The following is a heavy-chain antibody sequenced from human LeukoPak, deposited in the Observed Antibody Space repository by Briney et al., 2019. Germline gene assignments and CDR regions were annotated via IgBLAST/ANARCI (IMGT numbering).Heavy chain of an antibody. J-gene: IGHJ4*02. CDR3: AKALGRDDSSGS. D-gene: IGHD3-22*01. CDR2: ISGSGGST. Sequence: GGSLRLSCAASGFTFSSYAMSWVRQAPGKGLEWASAISGSGGSTYYADSVKGRFTISRDNSKNTLYLQMNSLRAEDTAVYYCAKALGRDDSSGSWGQGTLVTVSS. V-gene: IGHV3-23*01. CDR1: GFTFSSYA.